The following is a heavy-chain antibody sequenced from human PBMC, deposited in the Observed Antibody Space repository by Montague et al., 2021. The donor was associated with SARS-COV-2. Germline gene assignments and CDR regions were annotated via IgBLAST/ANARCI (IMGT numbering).Heavy chain of an antibody. CDR3: ARVRAVPAAMRIFSLGRSYYGMDV. CDR1: GGSFSGYY. D-gene: IGHD2-2*01. Sequence: SETLSLTCAVYGGSFSGYYWSWIRQPPGKGLEWIGEINHSGSTNYNPPLKSRVTISVGTSKNQFSLKLSSVTAADTAVYYCARVRAVPAAMRIFSLGRSYYGMDVWGQGTTVTVSS. V-gene: IGHV4-34*01. CDR2: INHSGST. J-gene: IGHJ6*02.